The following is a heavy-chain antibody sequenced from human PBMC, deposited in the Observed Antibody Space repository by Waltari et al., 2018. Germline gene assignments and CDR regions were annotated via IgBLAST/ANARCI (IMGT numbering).Heavy chain of an antibody. Sequence: QVQLQESGPGLVKPSETLSLTCTVYGGSISSHYCSWIRQPPGKGLEWIGYIYSSGSTNYTPSLKSRFTISVDTSKNQFSLKLSAVTAADTAVYYCARSDSGYDPFDYWGQGTLVTVSS. CDR3: ARSDSGYDPFDY. J-gene: IGHJ4*02. V-gene: IGHV4-59*11. CDR1: GGSISSHY. D-gene: IGHD5-12*01. CDR2: IYSSGST.